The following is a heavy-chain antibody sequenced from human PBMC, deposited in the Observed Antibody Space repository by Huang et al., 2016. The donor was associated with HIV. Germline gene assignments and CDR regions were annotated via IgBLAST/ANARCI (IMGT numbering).Heavy chain of an antibody. V-gene: IGHV3-7*01. CDR1: GFNFKNYW. CDR2: KRGDGSEK. J-gene: IGHJ3*02. CDR3: ATNLQIVVVPPDMGYDAFDM. Sequence: DEHLVESGGGLVQPGGSVTITCEVSGFNFKNYWMNWVRQDPGKGLEWVANKRGDGSEKNYVDAVKGRFTIFRDNAKNLLYLQMKSLRAEDTSVYYCATNLQIVVVPPDMGYDAFDMWGQGTMVTVSS. D-gene: IGHD2-2*01.